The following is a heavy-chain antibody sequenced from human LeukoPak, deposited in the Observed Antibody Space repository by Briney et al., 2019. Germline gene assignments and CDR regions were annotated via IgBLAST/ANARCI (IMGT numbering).Heavy chain of an antibody. CDR2: ITGGGDIT. CDR3: ARDRCPWYFDL. V-gene: IGHV3-23*01. Sequence: GGSLRLSCAASGFTFSSYAMSWVRQAPGKGLEWVSTITGGGDITKYADSVKGRFTISRDDPKNTLYLQMNSLRADDTAVYYCARDRCPWYFDLWGRGTLVTVSS. J-gene: IGHJ2*01. CDR1: GFTFSSYA.